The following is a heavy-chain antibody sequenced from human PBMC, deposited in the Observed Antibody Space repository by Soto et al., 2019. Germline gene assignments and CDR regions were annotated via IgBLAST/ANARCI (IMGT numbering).Heavy chain of an antibody. CDR2: IYYSGST. Sequence: QLQLQESGPGLVKPSETLSLTCTVSGDSISSSSYYWGWIRQPPGKGLEWIGSIYYSGSTYYNPSLKSRVTISVDTSNNQFSLRLSSVTAADTAVYYCARLSIFGVARDGVDVCGQGTTVTVFS. J-gene: IGHJ6*02. D-gene: IGHD3-3*01. CDR3: ARLSIFGVARDGVDV. CDR1: GDSISSSSYY. V-gene: IGHV4-39*01.